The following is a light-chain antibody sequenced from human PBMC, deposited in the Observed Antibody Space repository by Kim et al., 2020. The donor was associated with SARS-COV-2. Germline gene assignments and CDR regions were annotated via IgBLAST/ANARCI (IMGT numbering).Light chain of an antibody. Sequence: SATINCKSRQSVLYSSNNKNYLAWYQQKPGQPPKLLIYWASTRESGVPDRFSGSGSGTDFTLTISSLQAEDVAVYYCQQYYSTPYSFGQGTKLEI. J-gene: IGKJ2*03. CDR3: QQYYSTPYS. CDR1: QSVLYSSNNKNY. CDR2: WAS. V-gene: IGKV4-1*01.